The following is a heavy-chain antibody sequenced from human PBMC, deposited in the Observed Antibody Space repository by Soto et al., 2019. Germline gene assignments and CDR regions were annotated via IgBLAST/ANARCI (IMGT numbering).Heavy chain of an antibody. CDR3: ARDPMSKHCGGDCSHNWFDP. V-gene: IGHV3-23*01. D-gene: IGHD2-21*02. J-gene: IGHJ5*02. CDR2: ISGSGGST. Sequence: PGGSLRLSCAASGFPFSSYAMTWVRQAPGKGLEWVSLISGSGGSTYYADSVKGRFTISRDNAKNSLYLQMNSLRAEDTAVYYCARDPMSKHCGGDCSHNWFDPWGQGTLVTVSS. CDR1: GFPFSSYA.